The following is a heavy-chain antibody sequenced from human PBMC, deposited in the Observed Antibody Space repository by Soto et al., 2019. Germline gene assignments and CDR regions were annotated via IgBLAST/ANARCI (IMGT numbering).Heavy chain of an antibody. CDR1: GFTFTRYS. D-gene: IGHD1-1*01. Sequence: GGSLRLSCAASGFTFTRYSMNWVRQAPGKGLEWVSSISSTTNYIYYGDSMKGRFTISRDNAKTTLYLDMYGLRGEDTDVYYCARLTGIPEIAPLEEDNWVQGTLVTISS. J-gene: IGHJ4*02. V-gene: IGHV3-21*06. CDR2: ISSTTNYI. CDR3: ARLTGIPEIAPLEEDN.